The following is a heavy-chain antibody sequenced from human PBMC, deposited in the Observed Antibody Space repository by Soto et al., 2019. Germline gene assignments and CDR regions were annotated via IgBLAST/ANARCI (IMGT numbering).Heavy chain of an antibody. CDR2: ISRTVGVT. V-gene: IGHV3-23*01. D-gene: IGHD3-3*01. J-gene: IGHJ4*02. Sequence: GSLRLSCAGSRFNFSGSSVIGVLPTPGNGLHFVSVISRTVGVTFYTGSVKGRFTISRDNSDNTLHLQMNRLRVEDTALYYCATYDFWRWDWWGQGIVVTVSS. CDR3: ATYDFWRWDW. CDR1: RFNFSGSS.